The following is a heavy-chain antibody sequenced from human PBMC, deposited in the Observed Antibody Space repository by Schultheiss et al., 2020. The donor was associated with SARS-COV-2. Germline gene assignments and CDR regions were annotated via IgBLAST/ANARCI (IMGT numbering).Heavy chain of an antibody. CDR2: IYHSGST. Sequence: SQTLSLTCAVSGYSISSGYYWGWIRQPPGKGLEWIGYIYHSGSTYYNPSLKSRVTISVDTSKNQFSLKLSSVTAADTAVYYCARNGRFCLGHWGQGTQVTVSS. CDR3: ARNGRFCLGH. CDR1: GYSISSGYY. D-gene: IGHD3-16*01. J-gene: IGHJ4*02. V-gene: IGHV4-38-2*01.